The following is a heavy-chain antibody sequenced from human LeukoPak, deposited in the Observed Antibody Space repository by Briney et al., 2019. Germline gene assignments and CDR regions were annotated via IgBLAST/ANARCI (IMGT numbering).Heavy chain of an antibody. CDR1: GYTFTSYG. V-gene: IGHV1-18*01. CDR3: ARSRAVAGTSYFDY. Sequence: GASVKVSGKASGYTFTSYGISWVRQAPGQGLEWMGWISAYNGNTNYAQKLQGRVTMTTDTSTSTAYMELRSLRSDDTAVYYCARSRAVAGTSYFDYWGQGTLVTVSS. J-gene: IGHJ4*02. D-gene: IGHD6-19*01. CDR2: ISAYNGNT.